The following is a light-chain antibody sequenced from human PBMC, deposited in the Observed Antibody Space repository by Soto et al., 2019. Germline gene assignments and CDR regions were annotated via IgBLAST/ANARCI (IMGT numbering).Light chain of an antibody. CDR1: QSISSW. CDR2: KAS. V-gene: IGKV1-5*03. J-gene: IGKJ1*01. Sequence: DIQMTQSPSTLSASVGDRVTITCRASQSISSWLARYQQKPGKAPKLLIYKASSLESGVPSRFSGSGSGTEFTLTISSLQPDDFATYYCQQYNSYPQTFGQGTKVDIK. CDR3: QQYNSYPQT.